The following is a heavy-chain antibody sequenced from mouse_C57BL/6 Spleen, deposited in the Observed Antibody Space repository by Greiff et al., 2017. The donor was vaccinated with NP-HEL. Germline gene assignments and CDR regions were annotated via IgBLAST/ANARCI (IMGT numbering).Heavy chain of an antibody. V-gene: IGHV2-2*01. D-gene: IGHD2-5*01. CDR1: GFSLTSYG. J-gene: IGHJ4*01. Sequence: VKLMESGPGLVQPSQSLSITCTVSGFSLTSYGVHWVRQSPGKGLEWLGVIWSGGSTDYNAAFISRLSISKDNSKSQVFFKMNSLQADDTAIYYCARPYYSNYGRGLYAMDYWGQGTSVTVSS. CDR2: IWSGGST. CDR3: ARPYYSNYGRGLYAMDY.